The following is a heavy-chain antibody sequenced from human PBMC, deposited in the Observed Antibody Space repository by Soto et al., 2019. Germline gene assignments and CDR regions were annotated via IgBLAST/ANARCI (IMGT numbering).Heavy chain of an antibody. Sequence: VQLVESGGGVVQPGRSLRLSCAASGFTFSSYAMHWVRQAPGKGLEWVAVISYDGSNKYYADSVKGRFTISRDNSKNTLYLQMNSLRAEDTAVYYCARDGGYSSLDYWGQGTLVTVSS. V-gene: IGHV3-30-3*01. CDR2: ISYDGSNK. J-gene: IGHJ4*02. CDR3: ARDGGYSSLDY. D-gene: IGHD6-13*01. CDR1: GFTFSSYA.